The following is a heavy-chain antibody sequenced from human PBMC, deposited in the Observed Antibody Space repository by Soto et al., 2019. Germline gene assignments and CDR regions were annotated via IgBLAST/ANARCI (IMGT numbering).Heavy chain of an antibody. CDR3: ASVNTEEKQQLEYYYYGMDV. CDR2: INPSGGST. V-gene: IGHV1-46*01. CDR1: GYTFTSYY. J-gene: IGHJ6*02. Sequence: ASVKVSCKASGYTFTSYYMHWVRQAPGQGLEWMGIINPSGGSTSYAQKFQGRVTMTRDTSTSTVYMELSSLRSEDTAVYYCASVNTEEKQQLEYYYYGMDVWGQGTTVTISS. D-gene: IGHD6-13*01.